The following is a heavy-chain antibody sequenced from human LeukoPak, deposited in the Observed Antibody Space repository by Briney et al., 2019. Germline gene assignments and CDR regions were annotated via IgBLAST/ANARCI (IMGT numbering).Heavy chain of an antibody. D-gene: IGHD4-23*01. CDR2: IHSSGRT. CDR1: GGSINSGNYY. Sequence: SQTLSLTCTVSGGSINSGNYYWSWIRQSAGTGLEYIGRIHSSGRTDYNPSLKSRVTISVETSKNQLSLDLSYVTAADTAVYYCERGTGPLYGGRPDYWGQGTLVTVSS. V-gene: IGHV4-61*02. J-gene: IGHJ4*02. CDR3: ERGTGPLYGGRPDY.